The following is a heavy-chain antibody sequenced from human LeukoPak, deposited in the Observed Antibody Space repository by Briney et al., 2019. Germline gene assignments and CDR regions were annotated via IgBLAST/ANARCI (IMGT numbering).Heavy chain of an antibody. CDR3: ASPYGDYLQSNDAFDI. D-gene: IGHD4-17*01. CDR1: GFTFSDYY. V-gene: IGHV3-11*01. J-gene: IGHJ3*02. CDR2: ISSGGYTI. Sequence: GGSLRLSCAASGFTFSDYYMSWIRQAPGKGLEWVSYISSGGYTIYYADSVKGRFTISRDNAKNSLYLQMNSLRAEDTAVYYCASPYGDYLQSNDAFDIWGQGTMVTVSS.